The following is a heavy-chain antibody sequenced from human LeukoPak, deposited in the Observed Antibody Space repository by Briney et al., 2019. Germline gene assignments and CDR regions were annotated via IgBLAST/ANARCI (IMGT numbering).Heavy chain of an antibody. CDR3: ARGGITMVRGGGQYWFDP. CDR1: GYTFTGYY. J-gene: IGHJ5*02. Sequence: ASVKVSCKASGYTFTGYYMHWVRQAPGQGLEWMGWINPNSGGTNYAQKFQGRVTMTRDTSISTAYMGLSRLRSDDTAVYYCARGGITMVRGGGQYWFDPWGQGTLVTVSS. D-gene: IGHD3-10*01. V-gene: IGHV1-2*02. CDR2: INPNSGGT.